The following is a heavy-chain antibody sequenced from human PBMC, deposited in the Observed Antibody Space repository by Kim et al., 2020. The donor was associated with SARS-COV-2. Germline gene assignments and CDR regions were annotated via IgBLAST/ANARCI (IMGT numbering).Heavy chain of an antibody. CDR3: AAAKSMVRGVYGMDV. Sequence: QKFQERVTITRDMSTSTAYMELSSLRSEDTAVYYCAAAKSMVRGVYGMDVWGQGTTVNVSS. V-gene: IGHV1-58*01. J-gene: IGHJ6*02. D-gene: IGHD3-10*01.